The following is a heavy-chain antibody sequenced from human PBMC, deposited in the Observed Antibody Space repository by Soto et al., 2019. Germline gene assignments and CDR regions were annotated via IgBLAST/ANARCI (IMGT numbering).Heavy chain of an antibody. CDR1: GYTFTDYF. J-gene: IGHJ5*02. D-gene: IGHD2-2*02. CDR3: AKGPYQLLYGWFDP. CDR2: INPNSRGT. V-gene: IGHV1-2*02. Sequence: GPVKVSCQASGYTFTDYFIHWVRQAPGQGFEWMGWINPNSRGTNYAQKFQGRVTMTRDTSTSTVYMELSSLRSEDTAVYYCAKGPYQLLYGWFDPWGQGTLVTVSS.